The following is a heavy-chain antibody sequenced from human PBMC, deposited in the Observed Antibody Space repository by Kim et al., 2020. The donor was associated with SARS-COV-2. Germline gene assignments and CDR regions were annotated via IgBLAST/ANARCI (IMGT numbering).Heavy chain of an antibody. CDR2: IYYSGST. D-gene: IGHD3-10*01. V-gene: IGHV4-61*01. J-gene: IGHJ5*02. CDR1: GGSVSSGSYY. CDR3: ARQQRHLWFGEPPGWFDP. Sequence: SETLSLTCTVSGGSVSSGSYYWSWIRLPPGKGLEWIGYIYYSGSTNYNPSLKSRITISVDTSKNQFSLKLTSVTAADTAVYYCARQQRHLWFGEPPGWFDPWGQGTLVTVSS.